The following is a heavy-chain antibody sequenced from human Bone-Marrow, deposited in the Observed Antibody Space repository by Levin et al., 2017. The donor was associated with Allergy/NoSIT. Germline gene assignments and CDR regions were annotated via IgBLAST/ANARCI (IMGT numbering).Heavy chain of an antibody. J-gene: IGHJ4*02. V-gene: IGHV3-53*01. CDR2: IYSGGDP. CDR1: GFTVSNNY. D-gene: IGHD3-3*02. CDR3: ARLIFGVAPGYY. Sequence: SCAVSGFTVSNNYMSWVRQAPGKGLEWVSVIYSGGDPYYTDSVKGRFTISRDSSKNTVSLQMNSLRAEDTAVYYCARLIFGVAPGYYWGQGTLVTVSS.